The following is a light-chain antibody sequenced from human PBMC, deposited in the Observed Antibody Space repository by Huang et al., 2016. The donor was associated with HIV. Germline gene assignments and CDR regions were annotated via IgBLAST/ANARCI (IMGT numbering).Light chain of an antibody. Sequence: EIVMTQSPATLSVSLGERATLSCRASHSVGSYLAWYQQKPGQALRLLIYGASTRATGIPARFSGSGSGKEFTLAISSLQSEDFAVYYCQQYNNWPRTFGQGTKVEIK. J-gene: IGKJ1*01. CDR1: HSVGSY. V-gene: IGKV3-15*01. CDR2: GAS. CDR3: QQYNNWPRT.